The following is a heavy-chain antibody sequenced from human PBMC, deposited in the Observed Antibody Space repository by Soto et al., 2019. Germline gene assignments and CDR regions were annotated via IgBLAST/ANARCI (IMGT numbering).Heavy chain of an antibody. CDR2: IWYDGSNK. Sequence: GGSLRLSCAASGFSFSSYGMHWVRQAPGKGLEWVAVIWYDGSNKYYADSVKGRFTISRDNSKNTLYLQMNSLRAEDTAVYYCARDQERGYYYYGLDVWGQGTTVTVSS. CDR1: GFSFSSYG. J-gene: IGHJ6*02. CDR3: ARDQERGYYYYGLDV. V-gene: IGHV3-33*01.